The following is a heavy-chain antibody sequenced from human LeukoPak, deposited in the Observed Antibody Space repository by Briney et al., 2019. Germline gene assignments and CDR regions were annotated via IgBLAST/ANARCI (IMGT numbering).Heavy chain of an antibody. Sequence: GGSLRLSCSASGFTFSNYWMTWIRQAPGKGLEWVANIKQDGSEKYYVDSVKGRFTISRDNAKNSLYLQMNSLRAEDTAVYYCARDYEYYGSGSYHRLFDYWGQGTLVTVSS. D-gene: IGHD3-10*01. CDR1: GFTFSNYW. CDR3: ARDYEYYGSGSYHRLFDY. J-gene: IGHJ4*02. V-gene: IGHV3-7*01. CDR2: IKQDGSEK.